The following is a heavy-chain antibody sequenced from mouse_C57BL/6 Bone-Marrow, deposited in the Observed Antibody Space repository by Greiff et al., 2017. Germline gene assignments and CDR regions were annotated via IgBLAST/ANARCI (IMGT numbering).Heavy chain of an antibody. J-gene: IGHJ1*03. CDR3: ARDPITSLVVRSWYFDV. D-gene: IGHD1-1*01. Sequence: EVHLVEPGAGLVQPGSSMKLSCTASGFTFSDYCMAWVSQVPEQGLEWVGNINHGGSSTYYLDTLKSRFIISVDNANNILYLQMSMLKSEDSATYYCARDPITSLVVRSWYFDVWGTGTTVTVSS. CDR2: INHGGSST. CDR1: GFTFSDYC. V-gene: IGHV5-16*01.